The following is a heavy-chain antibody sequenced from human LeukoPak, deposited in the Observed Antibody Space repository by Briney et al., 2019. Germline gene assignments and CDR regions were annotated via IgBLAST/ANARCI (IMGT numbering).Heavy chain of an antibody. CDR1: GYTFTSYG. CDR3: ARRQGTTLSFDY. Sequence: AASVKVSCKASGYTFTSYGFSWVRQAPGQGLEWMGWINAYNGNTNYAQKLQGRVTTTTDTSTSTAYMELRSLRFDDTAVYYCARRQGTTLSFDYWGQGTLVTVSS. CDR2: INAYNGNT. D-gene: IGHD1-1*01. V-gene: IGHV1-18*01. J-gene: IGHJ4*02.